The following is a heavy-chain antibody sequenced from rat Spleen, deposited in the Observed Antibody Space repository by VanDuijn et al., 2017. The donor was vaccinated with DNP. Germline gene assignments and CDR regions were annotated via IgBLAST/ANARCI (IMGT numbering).Heavy chain of an antibody. CDR2: MSSGGNT. D-gene: IGHD1-4*01. CDR1: GFSLTSYT. Sequence: QVQLKESGPGLVQPSQTLSLTCTVSGFSLTSYTVSWVRQPPGEGLEWIAAMSSGGNTYYNSALKSRLSVSRDTSKSQVFLKMNSVQTEDTAMYFCALAGRGTMDAWGQGTSVTVSS. J-gene: IGHJ4*01. CDR3: ALAGRGTMDA. V-gene: IGHV2-6*01.